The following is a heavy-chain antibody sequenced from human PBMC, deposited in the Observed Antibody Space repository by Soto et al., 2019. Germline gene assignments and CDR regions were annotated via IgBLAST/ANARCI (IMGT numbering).Heavy chain of an antibody. Sequence: EVQLVESGGGLVQPGGSLRLSCVASGFTFSTDSMNWVRQAPGKGLEWVAHISTSGATRYYADSVKGRFTISRDNAKTSLFLQMDSLSNEETAVYYCARFFGSGFDYWGQGTLVTVSS. CDR2: ISTSGATR. V-gene: IGHV3-48*02. D-gene: IGHD6-19*01. J-gene: IGHJ4*02. CDR1: GFTFSTDS. CDR3: ARFFGSGFDY.